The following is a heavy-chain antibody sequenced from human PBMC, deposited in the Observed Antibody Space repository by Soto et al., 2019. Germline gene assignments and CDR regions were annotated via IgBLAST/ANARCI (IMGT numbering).Heavy chain of an antibody. CDR1: GYSFTSYW. J-gene: IGHJ6*02. V-gene: IGHV5-51*01. CDR2: IYPGDSDT. D-gene: IGHD3-9*01. Sequence: GESLKISCKGSGYSFTSYWIGWVRQMPGKGLEWMGIIYPGDSDTRYSPSFQGQVTISADTSISTAYMELSRLRSDDTAVYYCARAYDILTGYLYYYYGMDVWGQGTTVTVSS. CDR3: ARAYDILTGYLYYYYGMDV.